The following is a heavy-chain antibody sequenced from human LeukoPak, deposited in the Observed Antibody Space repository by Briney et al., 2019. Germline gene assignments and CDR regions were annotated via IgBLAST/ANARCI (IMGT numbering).Heavy chain of an antibody. D-gene: IGHD3-3*01. V-gene: IGHV1-18*01. CDR3: ARGYDFWSGYYTAFDY. J-gene: IGHJ4*02. CDR1: GYTFTSYG. Sequence: ASVKVSCKASGYTFTSYGISWVRQAPGQGLEWMGWISAYNGNTNYAQKLQGRVTMTTDTSTSTAYMELRSLRSDDTAVYYCARGYDFWSGYYTAFDYWGQGTLVTVSS. CDR2: ISAYNGNT.